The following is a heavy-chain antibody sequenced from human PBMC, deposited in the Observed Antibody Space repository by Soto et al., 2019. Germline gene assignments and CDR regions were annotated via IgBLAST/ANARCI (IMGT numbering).Heavy chain of an antibody. J-gene: IGHJ6*02. Sequence: PSQTLSLTCAISGDSVSSNSAAWNWIRQSPSRGLKWLGRTYYRSKWYNDYAVSVKSRITINPDTSKNQFSLQLNSVTPEDTAVYYCAREWELPFRGGPGGMDVWGQGTTVTVSS. CDR3: AREWELPFRGGPGGMDV. CDR1: GDSVSSNSAA. D-gene: IGHD1-26*01. CDR2: TYYRSKWYN. V-gene: IGHV6-1*01.